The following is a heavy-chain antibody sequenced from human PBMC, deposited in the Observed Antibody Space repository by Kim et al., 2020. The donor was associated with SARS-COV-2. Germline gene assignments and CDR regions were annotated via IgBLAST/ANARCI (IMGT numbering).Heavy chain of an antibody. V-gene: IGHV3-30*04. J-gene: IGHJ3*02. Sequence: GGSLRLSCAASGFTFSSYAMHWVRQAPGKGLEWVAVISYDGSNKYYVDSVKGRFTISRDNSKNTLYLQMNSLRAEDTAVYYCARELNDAFDIWGQGTMVTVSS. CDR3: ARELNDAFDI. CDR1: GFTFSSYA. CDR2: ISYDGSNK.